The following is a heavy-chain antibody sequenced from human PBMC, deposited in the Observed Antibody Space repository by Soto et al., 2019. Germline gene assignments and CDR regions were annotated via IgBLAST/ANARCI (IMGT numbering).Heavy chain of an antibody. J-gene: IGHJ6*04. D-gene: IGHD1-20*01. CDR1: GFTFSSYS. Sequence: PGGSLRLSCAASGFTFSSYSMNWVRQAPGKGLEWVSYISSSSSTIYYADSVKGRFTISRDNAKNSLYLQMNSLRDEDTAEYYYEREKPYNWQSSYYYYGIGVWAIGTTVTVSS. CDR2: ISSSSSTI. CDR3: EREKPYNWQSSYYYYGIGV. V-gene: IGHV3-48*02.